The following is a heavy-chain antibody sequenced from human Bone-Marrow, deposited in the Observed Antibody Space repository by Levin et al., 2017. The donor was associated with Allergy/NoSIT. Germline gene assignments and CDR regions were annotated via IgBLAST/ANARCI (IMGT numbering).Heavy chain of an antibody. CDR3: ARGGRWSFSYYFDY. CDR1: GGSFTGYF. J-gene: IGHJ4*02. CDR2: INHSGST. V-gene: IGHV4-34*01. D-gene: IGHD3-10*01. Sequence: SETLSLTCAVDGGSFTGYFWTWIRQPPGKGLEWIGEINHSGSTKYKPSLTSRVTISIDTAKKEFSLTLSSVTAADTAVFYCARGGRWSFSYYFDYWGQGTRVTVSS.